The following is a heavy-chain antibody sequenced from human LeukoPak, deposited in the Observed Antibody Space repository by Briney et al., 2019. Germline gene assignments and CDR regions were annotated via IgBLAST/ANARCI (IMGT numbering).Heavy chain of an antibody. CDR2: IYHSGST. CDR3: ARDSTGPYAFDI. CDR1: GYSISSGYY. J-gene: IGHJ3*02. D-gene: IGHD1-14*01. Sequence: SETLSLTCTVSGYSISSGYYWGWIRQPPGKGLEWIGSIYHSGSTYYNPSLKSRVTISVDTSKNQFSLKLSSVTAADTAVYYCARDSTGPYAFDIWGQGTMVTVSS. V-gene: IGHV4-38-2*02.